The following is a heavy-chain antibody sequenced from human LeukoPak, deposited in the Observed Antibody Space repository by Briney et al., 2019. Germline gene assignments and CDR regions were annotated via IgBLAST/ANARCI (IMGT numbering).Heavy chain of an antibody. V-gene: IGHV4-59*01. CDR3: ARDRTYNWII. D-gene: IGHD1-20*01. J-gene: IGHJ4*02. CDR1: GGSISSYY. CDR2: IYYSGST. Sequence: SESLSLTCAVSGGSISSYYWSWVRHPPGRGMEWGGYIYYSGSTNYNPSLKSRVTLSVDTSKNPHSLKLSSVTAADTAVYYCARDRTYNWIIWGQGTLVTVSS.